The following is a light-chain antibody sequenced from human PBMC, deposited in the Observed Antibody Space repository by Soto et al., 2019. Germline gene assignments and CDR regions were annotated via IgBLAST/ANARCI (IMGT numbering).Light chain of an antibody. CDR3: MQSMYTPRT. J-gene: IGKJ1*01. CDR1: QSLLHSNGYNY. CDR2: WGS. Sequence: DIVMTQSPLSLPVTPGEPASISCRSSQSLLHSNGYNYLDWYLQKPGQSPQLLIYWGSHRASGVPDRFSGSGSGTEFTLKIRRVEAEDVGVYYCMQSMYTPRTFGQGTMVEI. V-gene: IGKV2-28*01.